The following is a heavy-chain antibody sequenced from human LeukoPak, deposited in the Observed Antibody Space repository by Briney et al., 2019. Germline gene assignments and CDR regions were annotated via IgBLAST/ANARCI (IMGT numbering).Heavy chain of an antibody. J-gene: IGHJ4*02. CDR2: ISHSGRT. CDR3: ARLSMAGHGVDY. CDR1: GVSFSGYY. Sequence: PSETLSLTCAVSGVSFSGYYWSWIRLPPGKGPEWIGEISHSGRTSYNPSLKGRVTISLDTSMNHFSLNLRFVTAADTAVYYCARLSMAGHGVDYWGQGTLVTVSS. D-gene: IGHD6-19*01. V-gene: IGHV4-34*01.